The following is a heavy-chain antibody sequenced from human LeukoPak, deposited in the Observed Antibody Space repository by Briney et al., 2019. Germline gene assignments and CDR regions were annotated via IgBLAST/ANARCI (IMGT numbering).Heavy chain of an antibody. CDR3: ARVRLVVTPDWYFDL. Sequence: GRSLRLSCAASGFTFSSYGMHWVRQAPGKGLEWVAVIWYGGSNKYYADSVKGRFTISRDNSKNTLYLQMNSLRAEDTAVYYCARVRLVVTPDWYFDLWGRGTLVTVSS. V-gene: IGHV3-33*08. J-gene: IGHJ2*01. CDR2: IWYGGSNK. CDR1: GFTFSSYG. D-gene: IGHD4-23*01.